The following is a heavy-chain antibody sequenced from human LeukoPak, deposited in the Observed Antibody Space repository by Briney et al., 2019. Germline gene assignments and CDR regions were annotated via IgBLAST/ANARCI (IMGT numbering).Heavy chain of an antibody. J-gene: IGHJ3*02. CDR2: IYTSGST. CDR3: AGTTVVTPLKAFDI. V-gene: IGHV4-61*02. D-gene: IGHD4-23*01. Sequence: SQTLSLTCTVSGGSISSGSYYWSWIRQPAGKGLEGIGRIYTSGSTNYNPSLKSRVTISVDTSKNQFSLKLSSVTAADTAVYYCAGTTVVTPLKAFDIWGQGTMVTVSS. CDR1: GGSISSGSYY.